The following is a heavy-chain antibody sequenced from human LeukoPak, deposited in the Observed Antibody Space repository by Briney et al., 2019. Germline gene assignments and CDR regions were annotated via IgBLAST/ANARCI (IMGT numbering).Heavy chain of an antibody. V-gene: IGHV1-46*01. J-gene: IGHJ4*02. Sequence: GASVKVSCKASGYTFTSYYMHWVRQAPGQGREWMGIINPSGGSTSYTQKFQGRVAMTRDTSTSTVYMELSSLRSEDTAVYYCARDSGMKQQLDYFDYWGQGTLVTVSS. CDR1: GYTFTSYY. CDR2: INPSGGST. CDR3: ARDSGMKQQLDYFDY. D-gene: IGHD6-13*01.